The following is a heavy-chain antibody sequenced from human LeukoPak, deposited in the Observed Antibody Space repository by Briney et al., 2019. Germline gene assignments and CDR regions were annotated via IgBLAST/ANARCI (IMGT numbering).Heavy chain of an antibody. CDR3: AREATDYYDSSGYHNMDV. V-gene: IGHV3-20*04. D-gene: IGHD3-22*01. CDR2: INWNGGST. J-gene: IGHJ6*03. Sequence: GGSLRPSCAASGFTFDDYGMSWVRQAPGKGLEWVSGINWNGGSTGYAEYVKGRFTISRDNAKNSLYLQMNSLRAEDTALYYCAREATDYYDSSGYHNMDVWGKGTTVTVSS. CDR1: GFTFDDYG.